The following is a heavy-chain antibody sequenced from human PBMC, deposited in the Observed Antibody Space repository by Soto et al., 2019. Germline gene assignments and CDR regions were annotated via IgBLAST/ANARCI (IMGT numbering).Heavy chain of an antibody. CDR2: IYYSGST. CDR1: GGSISSYY. CDR3: ARESRWAYCGGDCYYFDY. V-gene: IGHV4-59*01. J-gene: IGHJ4*02. Sequence: SETLSLTCTVSGGSISSYYWSWIRQPPGKGLEWIGYIYYSGSTNYNPSLKSRLTISVDTSKNQFSLKLSSVTAADTAVYYCARESRWAYCGGDCYYFDYWGQGTLVTVSS. D-gene: IGHD2-21*02.